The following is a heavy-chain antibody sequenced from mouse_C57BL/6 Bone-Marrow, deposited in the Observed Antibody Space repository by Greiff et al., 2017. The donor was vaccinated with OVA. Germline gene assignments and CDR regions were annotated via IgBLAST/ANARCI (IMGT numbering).Heavy chain of an antibody. CDR3: ARSGVYYYGSSWFAY. D-gene: IGHD1-1*01. V-gene: IGHV1-81*01. Sequence: VQLKESGAELARPGASVKLSCKASGYTFTSYGISWVKQRTGQGLEWIGEIYPRSGNTYYNEKFKGKATLTADKSSSTAYMELRSLTSEDSAVYFCARSGVYYYGSSWFAYWGQGTLVTVSA. CDR2: IYPRSGNT. CDR1: GYTFTSYG. J-gene: IGHJ3*01.